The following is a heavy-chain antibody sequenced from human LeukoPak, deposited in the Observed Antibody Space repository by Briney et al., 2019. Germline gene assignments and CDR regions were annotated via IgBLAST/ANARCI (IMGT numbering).Heavy chain of an antibody. D-gene: IGHD3-10*01. J-gene: IGHJ5*02. CDR3: ARELVGYYGSGSYYMQGWFDP. CDR1: GGSISSYY. Sequence: SETLSLTCTVSGGSISSYYWSWIRQPAGKGLEWIGYIYYSGSTNYNPSLKSRVTISVDTSKNQFSLKLSSVTAADTAVYYCARELVGYYGSGSYYMQGWFDPWGQGTLVTVSS. V-gene: IGHV4-59*01. CDR2: IYYSGST.